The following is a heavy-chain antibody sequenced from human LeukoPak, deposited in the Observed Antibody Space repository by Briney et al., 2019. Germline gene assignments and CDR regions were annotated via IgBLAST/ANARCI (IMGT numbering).Heavy chain of an antibody. V-gene: IGHV4-59*12. J-gene: IGHJ5*02. CDR3: ARGRTYCSGGSCYGSWFDP. D-gene: IGHD2-15*01. CDR1: GGSISSYY. Sequence: SETLSLTCTVSGGSISSYYWSWIRQPPGKGLEWIGYIYYSGSTNYNPSLKSRVTISVDTSKNQFSLKLSSVTAADTAVYYCARGRTYCSGGSCYGSWFDPWGQGTLVTVSS. CDR2: IYYSGST.